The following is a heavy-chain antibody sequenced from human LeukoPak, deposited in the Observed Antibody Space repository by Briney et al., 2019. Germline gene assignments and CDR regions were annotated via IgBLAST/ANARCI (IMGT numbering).Heavy chain of an antibody. CDR2: IRYDGKNQ. J-gene: IGHJ6*03. CDR1: GFTLRDYD. D-gene: IGHD3-10*01. Sequence: GGSLRLSCATSGFTLRDYDMHWVRQAPGKGLEWVSMIRYDGKNQYYVESVKGRFTFSRDNTKNTLYLQMGGLRVEDTAMYYCARGPMVRGVKDYNYYMDVWGKGTTVTVSS. V-gene: IGHV3-30*02. CDR3: ARGPMVRGVKDYNYYMDV.